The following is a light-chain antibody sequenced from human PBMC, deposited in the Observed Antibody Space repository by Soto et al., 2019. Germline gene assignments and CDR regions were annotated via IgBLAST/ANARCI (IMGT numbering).Light chain of an antibody. CDR1: QSVTNNF. CDR2: GAS. CDR3: QQYGSPPLT. V-gene: IGKV3-20*01. Sequence: IVLTQSPGTLSLSPGERATLSCGASQSVTNNFLAWYQQKPGQAPRLLIYGASSRATGVPDRFSGSGSGTDFTLTISRLEPEDFAVYYCQQYGSPPLTFGPGTKVDIK. J-gene: IGKJ3*01.